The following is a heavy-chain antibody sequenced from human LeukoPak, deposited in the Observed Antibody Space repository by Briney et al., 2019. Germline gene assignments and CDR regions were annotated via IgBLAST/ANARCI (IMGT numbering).Heavy chain of an antibody. CDR3: AGPSNSRILHYYFDY. V-gene: IGHV3-21*01. CDR2: ISSSSSYI. J-gene: IGHJ4*02. CDR1: GFTFSSYW. Sequence: GGSLRLSCAASGFTFSSYWMTWVRQAPGKGLEWVSSISSSSSYIYYADSVKGRFTISRDNAKNSLYLQMNSLRAEDTAVYYCAGPSNSRILHYYFDYWGQGTLVTVSS. D-gene: IGHD2/OR15-2a*01.